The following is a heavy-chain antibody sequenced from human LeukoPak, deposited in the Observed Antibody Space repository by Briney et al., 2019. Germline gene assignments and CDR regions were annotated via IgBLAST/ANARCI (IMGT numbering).Heavy chain of an antibody. D-gene: IGHD2-15*01. CDR2: INPNSGGT. CDR1: GYTFTGYY. Sequence: ASVKVSCKASGYTFTGYYMHWVRQAPGQGLEWMGWINPNSGGTNYAQKFQGRVTMTRDTSISTAYVELSRLRSDDTAVYYCARDIVVVVANYYYYGMDVWGQGTTVTVSS. V-gene: IGHV1-2*02. J-gene: IGHJ6*02. CDR3: ARDIVVVVANYYYYGMDV.